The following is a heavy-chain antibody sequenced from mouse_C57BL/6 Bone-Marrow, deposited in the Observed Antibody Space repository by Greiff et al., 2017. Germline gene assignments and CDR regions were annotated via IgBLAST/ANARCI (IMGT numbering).Heavy chain of an antibody. CDR1: GYTFTSYW. J-gene: IGHJ2*01. Sequence: QVQLQQPGAELVMPGASVKLSCKASGYTFTSYWMHWVKQRPGQGLEWIGEIDPSDSYTNYNQKFKGKSTLTVDKSASPAYMQLSSLTSEDSAVDYCARGSYVDYGGQGTTLTVSS. CDR3: ARGSYVDY. CDR2: IDPSDSYT. D-gene: IGHD1-1*01. V-gene: IGHV1-69*01.